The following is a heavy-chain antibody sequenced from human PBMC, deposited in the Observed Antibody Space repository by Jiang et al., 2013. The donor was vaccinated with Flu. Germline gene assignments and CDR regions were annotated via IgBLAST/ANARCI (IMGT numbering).Heavy chain of an antibody. CDR3: ARHLEYVYAFDI. D-gene: IGHD2-2*01. Sequence: PGLVKPSETLSLTCTVSGGSISSYYWSWIRQPPGKGLEWIGYIYYSGSTNYNPSLKSRVTISVDTSKNQFSLKLSSVTAADTAVYYCARHLEYVYAFDIWGQGTMVTVSS. CDR2: IYYSGST. V-gene: IGHV4-59*08. J-gene: IGHJ3*02. CDR1: GGSISSYY.